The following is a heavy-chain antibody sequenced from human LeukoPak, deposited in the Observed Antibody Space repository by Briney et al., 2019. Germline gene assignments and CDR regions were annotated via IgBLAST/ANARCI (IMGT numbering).Heavy chain of an antibody. CDR1: GGSISSYY. V-gene: IGHV4-4*07. Sequence: PSETLSLTCTVSGGSISSYYWSWIPQPAGKGLGWIGRIYTSGSANYNPSLKSRVTMSVDTSKNQFSLKLSSVTAADTAVYYCARDLGRPGWPDSLFDYWGQGTLVTVSS. CDR3: ARDLGRPGWPDSLFDY. CDR2: IYTSGSA. J-gene: IGHJ4*02. D-gene: IGHD6-19*01.